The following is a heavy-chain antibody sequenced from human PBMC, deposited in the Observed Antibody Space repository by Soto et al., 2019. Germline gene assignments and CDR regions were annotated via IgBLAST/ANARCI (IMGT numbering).Heavy chain of an antibody. Sequence: GGSLRLSCAASGLTVSSNYMSWFRQAPGKGLEWVSVIYSGGSTYYADSVKGRFTISRDNSKNTLYLQMNSLRAEDTAVYYCAIFREYCSSTSCYFICGQGTLVIVSS. CDR1: GLTVSSNY. CDR2: IYSGGST. CDR3: AIFREYCSSTSCYFI. V-gene: IGHV3-66*01. D-gene: IGHD2-2*01. J-gene: IGHJ4*02.